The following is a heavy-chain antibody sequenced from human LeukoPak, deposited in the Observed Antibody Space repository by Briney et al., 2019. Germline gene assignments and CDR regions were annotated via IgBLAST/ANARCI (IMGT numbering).Heavy chain of an antibody. CDR3: ARGGGYSSGWLPIGVDV. D-gene: IGHD6-19*01. CDR2: INSDGSST. V-gene: IGHV3-74*01. CDR1: GFTFSSYW. Sequence: GGSLRLSCAASGFTFSSYWMHWVRQAPGKGLVWVSRINSDGSSTSYADSVKGRFTISRDNAKNTLYLQMNSLRAEDTAVYYCARGGGYSSGWLPIGVDVWGQGTTVTVSS. J-gene: IGHJ6*02.